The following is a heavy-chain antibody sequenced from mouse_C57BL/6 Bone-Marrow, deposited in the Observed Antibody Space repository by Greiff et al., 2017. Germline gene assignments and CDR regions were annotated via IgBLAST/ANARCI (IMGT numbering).Heavy chain of an antibody. V-gene: IGHV7-1*01. CDR3: ARDADDYDGDYAMDY. D-gene: IGHD2-4*01. Sequence: EVNVVDSGGGLVQSGRSLRLSCATSGFTFSDFYMEWVRQAPGKGLEWIAASRNKANAYTTEYSVSVQGRFIVSRATSPSILYLQMNALIAEDTAIYYGARDADDYDGDYAMDYWGQGTSVTVSS. CDR1: GFTFSDFY. CDR2: SRNKANAYTT. J-gene: IGHJ4*01.